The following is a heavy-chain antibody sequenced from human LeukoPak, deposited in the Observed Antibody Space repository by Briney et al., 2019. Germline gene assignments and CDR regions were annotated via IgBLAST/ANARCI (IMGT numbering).Heavy chain of an antibody. CDR2: IYTSGST. CDR3: ARDLSIVVVVAATSSYNWFDP. V-gene: IGHV4-4*07. D-gene: IGHD2-15*01. Sequence: GSLRLSCAASGFTFSSYWMSWIRQPAGKGLEWIGRIYTSGSTNYNPSLKSRVTMSVDTSKNQFSLKLSSVTAADTAVYYCARDLSIVVVVAATSSYNWFDPWGQGTLVTVSS. J-gene: IGHJ5*02. CDR1: GFTFSSYW.